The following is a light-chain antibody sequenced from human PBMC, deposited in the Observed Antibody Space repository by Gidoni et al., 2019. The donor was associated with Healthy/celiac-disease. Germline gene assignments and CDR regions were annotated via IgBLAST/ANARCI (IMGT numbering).Light chain of an antibody. CDR2: DAS. CDR1: QDISNY. Sequence: SASVGDRVTITCQASQDISNYLNWYQQKPGKAPKLLIYDASNLETGVPSRFSGSGSGTDFIFTISSLQPEDIATYYCQQYDNLPITFGQGTRLEIK. J-gene: IGKJ5*01. V-gene: IGKV1-33*01. CDR3: QQYDNLPIT.